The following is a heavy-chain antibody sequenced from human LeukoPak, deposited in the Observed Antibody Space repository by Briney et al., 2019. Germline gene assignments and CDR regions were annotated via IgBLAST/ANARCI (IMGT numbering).Heavy chain of an antibody. D-gene: IGHD1-26*01. CDR1: GFTFSDYY. V-gene: IGHV3-11*04. CDR3: ARDVDGGSYYNAFDY. CDR2: ISFSGSPT. J-gene: IGHJ4*02. Sequence: PGGALRLSCAASGFTFSDYYMSWIRQAPGKGLEWVSYISFSGSPTQYADSVKGRFTISRDNAKNSLYLQMNSLRAEDTAVYYCARDVDGGSYYNAFDYWGQGTLVTVSS.